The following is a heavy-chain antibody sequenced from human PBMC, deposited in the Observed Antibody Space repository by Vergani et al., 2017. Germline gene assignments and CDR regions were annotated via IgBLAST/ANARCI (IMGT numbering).Heavy chain of an antibody. CDR3: ARLKWELEEGGYYYMDV. CDR1: GGSISSGGYY. Sequence: QVQLQESGPGLVKPSQTLSLTCTVSGGSISSGGYYWSWIRPHPGKGLEWIGYIYYSGSTYYNPSLKSRVTISVDTSKNQFSLKLSSVKAADTAVYYCARLKWELEEGGYYYMDVWGKGTTVTVSS. CDR2: IYYSGST. J-gene: IGHJ6*03. V-gene: IGHV4-31*03. D-gene: IGHD1-26*01.